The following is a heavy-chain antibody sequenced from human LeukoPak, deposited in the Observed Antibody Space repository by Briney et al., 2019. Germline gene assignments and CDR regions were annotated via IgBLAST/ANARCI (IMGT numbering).Heavy chain of an antibody. CDR1: GFTFSSYA. CDR3: AKDRGNYEYSFDY. D-gene: IGHD1-7*01. J-gene: IGHJ4*02. V-gene: IGHV3-23*01. CDR2: ISGSGGST. Sequence: GGSLRLTCAASGFTFSSYAMSWVRQAPGKGLEWVSVISGSGGSTYYADSVKGRFTISRDNSKNTLYLQMNSLRAEDTAVYYCAKDRGNYEYSFDYWGQGTLVTVSS.